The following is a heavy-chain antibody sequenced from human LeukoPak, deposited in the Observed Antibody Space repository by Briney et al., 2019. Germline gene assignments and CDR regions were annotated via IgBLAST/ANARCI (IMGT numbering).Heavy chain of an antibody. D-gene: IGHD3-10*01. Sequence: GGSLRLSCAASGVTVSSNDMSWVRQAPGKGLEWVSVIYSGGSTYYADSVKGRFTISGDISKNTLYLQMNSLRAEDTAVYYCARDCCGEWYFFDLWGQGTLVTVSS. CDR3: ARDCCGEWYFFDL. CDR1: GVTVSSND. J-gene: IGHJ4*02. CDR2: IYSGGST. V-gene: IGHV3-66*01.